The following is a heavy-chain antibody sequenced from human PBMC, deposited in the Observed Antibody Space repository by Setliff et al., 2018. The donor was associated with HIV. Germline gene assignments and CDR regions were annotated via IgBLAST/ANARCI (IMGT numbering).Heavy chain of an antibody. D-gene: IGHD6-19*01. CDR3: ARERPQSHFFDY. J-gene: IGHJ4*02. CDR2: AYHSGRT. V-gene: IGHV4-38-2*02. CDR1: GYSITSGYS. Sequence: SETLSLTCAVSGYSITSGYSWGWIRQPPGKGLEWIGNAYHSGRTYYNPSLKSRVTISVDTSKNQFSLSLRSVTAADTAVYFCARERPQSHFFDYWGQGTLVTVS.